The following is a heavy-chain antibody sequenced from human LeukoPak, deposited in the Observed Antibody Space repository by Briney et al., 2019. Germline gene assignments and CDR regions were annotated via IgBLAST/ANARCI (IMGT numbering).Heavy chain of an antibody. CDR3: ARKRFSRYYYGSGSSANWFDP. J-gene: IGHJ5*02. D-gene: IGHD3-10*01. CDR1: GGSISSGSYY. Sequence: PSETLSLTCTVSGGSISSGSYYWSWIRQPAGKGLEWIGEINHSGSTNYNPSLKSRVTISVDTSKNQFSLKLSSVTAADTAVYYCARKRFSRYYYGSGSSANWFDPWGQGTLVTVSS. V-gene: IGHV4-61*10. CDR2: INHSGST.